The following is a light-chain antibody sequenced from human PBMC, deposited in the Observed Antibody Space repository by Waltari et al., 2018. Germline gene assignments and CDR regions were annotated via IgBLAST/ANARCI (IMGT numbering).Light chain of an antibody. J-gene: IGLJ3*02. CDR1: SGSVSTRYY. CDR2: STN. CDR3: VLYMGRGIAV. Sequence: QTVVTQEPSFSVSPGGTVTLTCGLNSGSVSTRYYPSWYQPTPGQAPRTLIYSTNSRSAGVPDRFSGSILGNKAALTITGAQADDESDYYCVLYMGRGIAVFGGGTKLTVV. V-gene: IGLV8-61*01.